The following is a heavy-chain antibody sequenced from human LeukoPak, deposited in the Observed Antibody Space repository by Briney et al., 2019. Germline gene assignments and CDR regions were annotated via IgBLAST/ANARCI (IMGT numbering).Heavy chain of an antibody. Sequence: QTGGSLRLSCAASGFTLSSYAMSWVRQAPGKGLEWVSAISDTGNTYHADSVKGRFTISRDSSKNTLFLQMNRLRAEDTALYYCATNGGGDSGYGNFDYWGQGTLVTVSS. CDR1: GFTLSSYA. J-gene: IGHJ4*02. CDR3: ATNGGGDSGYGNFDY. V-gene: IGHV3-23*01. CDR2: ISDTGNT. D-gene: IGHD5-12*01.